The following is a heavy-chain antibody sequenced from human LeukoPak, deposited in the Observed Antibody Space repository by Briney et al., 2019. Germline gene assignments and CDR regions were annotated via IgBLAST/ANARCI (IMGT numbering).Heavy chain of an antibody. V-gene: IGHV3-74*01. CDR1: GFTFRNYY. CDR3: ARSSNGVYIQ. D-gene: IGHD2-8*01. Sequence: PGGSLRLSCVASGFTFRNYYMHWVRQVPGKGLVWVSRISGDGSSIFYADSVKGRFTISSDNAKNSLYVQMNSLRADDSAVYYCARSSNGVYIQWGQGTLVTVSS. J-gene: IGHJ4*02. CDR2: ISGDGSSI.